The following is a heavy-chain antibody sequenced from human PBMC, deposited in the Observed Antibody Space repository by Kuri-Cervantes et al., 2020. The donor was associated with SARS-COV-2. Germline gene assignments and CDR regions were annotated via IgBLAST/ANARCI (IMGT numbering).Heavy chain of an antibody. V-gene: IGHV3-23*01. CDR2: ISESGGVT. CDR3: VKENSGRAPLMDV. D-gene: IGHD1-26*01. Sequence: GESLKTSCAGSGFIFSSYGMNWVRQAPGKGLEWVSTISESGGVTYYADSVMGRFTILRDNSKNTLYLQMNSLRADDTAVYYCVKENSGRAPLMDVWGQGTTVTVSS. CDR1: GFIFSSYG. J-gene: IGHJ6*02.